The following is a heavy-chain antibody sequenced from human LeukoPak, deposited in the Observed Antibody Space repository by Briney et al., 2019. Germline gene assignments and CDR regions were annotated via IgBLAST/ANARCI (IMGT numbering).Heavy chain of an antibody. J-gene: IGHJ6*03. Sequence: GGSLRLSCAASGFTFSDYYMSWIRQAPGKGLEWVSYISSSGSTIYYADSVKGRFTISRDNAKNSLYLQMNSLRAEDTAVYYCAREGPDILTGYYRSYYYYMDVWGKGTTVTISS. CDR3: AREGPDILTGYYRSYYYYMDV. CDR1: GFTFSDYY. V-gene: IGHV3-11*01. CDR2: ISSSGSTI. D-gene: IGHD3-9*01.